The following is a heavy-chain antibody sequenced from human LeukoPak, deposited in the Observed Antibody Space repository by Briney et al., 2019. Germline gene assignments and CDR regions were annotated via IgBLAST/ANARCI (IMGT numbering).Heavy chain of an antibody. V-gene: IGHV3-21*01. J-gene: IGHJ4*02. D-gene: IGHD3-10*01. CDR1: GFTFSTYS. CDR3: ARDHHLIRGLFDY. CDR2: ISSSSSYI. Sequence: GGSLRLSCAASGFTFSTYSMNWVRQAPGKGLEWVSSISSSSSYIYYADSVKGRFTISRDNAKNSLSLQMNGLRAEDTAVYYCARDHHLIRGLFDYWGQGILVTVSS.